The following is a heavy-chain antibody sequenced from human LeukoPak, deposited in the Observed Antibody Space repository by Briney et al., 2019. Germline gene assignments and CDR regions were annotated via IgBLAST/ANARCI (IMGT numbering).Heavy chain of an antibody. V-gene: IGHV1-2*02. D-gene: IGHD3-22*01. CDR1: GYTFTGYY. CDR2: INPNSGGT. CDR3: ARGAHYHDSSEGFDY. Sequence: ASVKVSCKASGYTFTGYYMHWVRQAPGQGLEWMGWINPNSGGTNYAQKFQGRVTMTRDTSISTAYMELRGLRSDDTAVYYCARGAHYHDSSEGFDYWGQGTLVSVSS. J-gene: IGHJ4*02.